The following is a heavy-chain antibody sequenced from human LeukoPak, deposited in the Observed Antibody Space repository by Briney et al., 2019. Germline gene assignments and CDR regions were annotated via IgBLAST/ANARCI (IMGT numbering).Heavy chain of an antibody. J-gene: IGHJ4*02. Sequence: PSETLSLTCSVSDDSISSSSYYWGWIRHPPGKGLEWIGSIYYGGTAYYNPSLKSRVTISVDTSKNQFSLKLSSVTAADTAVYYCACTLSPRRGFSIDYWGQGTLVTVSS. D-gene: IGHD2-2*01. CDR3: ACTLSPRRGFSIDY. CDR2: IYYGGTA. V-gene: IGHV4-39*07. CDR1: DDSISSSSYY.